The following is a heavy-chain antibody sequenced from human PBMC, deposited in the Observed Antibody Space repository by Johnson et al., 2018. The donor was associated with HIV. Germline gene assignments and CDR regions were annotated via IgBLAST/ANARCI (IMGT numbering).Heavy chain of an antibody. CDR2: ISYDGSNK. CDR3: ATGVGAKTLTDAFDI. D-gene: IGHD1-26*01. V-gene: IGHV3-30-3*01. CDR1: GFTFSSYA. J-gene: IGHJ3*02. Sequence: QVQLVESGGGVVQPGRSLRLSCAASGFTFSSYAMHWVRQAPGKGLEWVAVISYDGSNKYCADSVKGRFTISRDNSKNTLYLQMISLRAEDTAVYYCATGVGAKTLTDAFDIWGQGTMVTVSS.